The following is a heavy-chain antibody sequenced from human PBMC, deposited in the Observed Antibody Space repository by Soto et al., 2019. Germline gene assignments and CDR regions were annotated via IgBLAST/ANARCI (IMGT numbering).Heavy chain of an antibody. D-gene: IGHD3-9*01. V-gene: IGHV4-34*01. J-gene: IGHJ4*02. CDR2: INHSGST. CDR3: ARSSVSRYFDWRTWIDY. Sequence: SETLSLTCAVYGGSFSGYYWSWIRQPPGKGLEWIGEINHSGSTNYNPSLKSRVTISVDTSKNQFSLKLSSVTAADTAVYYCARSSVSRYFDWRTWIDYWGQR. CDR1: GGSFSGYY.